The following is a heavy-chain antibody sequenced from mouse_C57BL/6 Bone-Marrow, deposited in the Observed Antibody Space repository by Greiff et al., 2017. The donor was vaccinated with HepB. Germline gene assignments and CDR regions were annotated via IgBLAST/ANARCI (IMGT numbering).Heavy chain of an antibody. CDR1: GYSITSGYY. CDR3: ARRGTVVATGFDV. V-gene: IGHV3-6*01. J-gene: IGHJ1*03. D-gene: IGHD1-1*01. Sequence: EVKLQESGPGLVKPSQSLSLTCSVTGYSITSGYYWNWIRQFPGNKLEWMGYISYDGSNNYNPSLKNRISITRDTSKNQFFLKLNSVTTEDTATDYCARRGTVVATGFDVWGTGTTVTVSS. CDR2: ISYDGSN.